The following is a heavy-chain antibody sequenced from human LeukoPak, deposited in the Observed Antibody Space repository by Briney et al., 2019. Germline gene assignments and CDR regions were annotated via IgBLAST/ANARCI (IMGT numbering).Heavy chain of an antibody. CDR3: ARDRRRWGLFFDY. CDR1: GYTFTGYD. D-gene: IGHD1-26*01. CDR2: INPNSGST. J-gene: IGHJ4*02. Sequence: ASVKVSCKASGYTFTGYDMHWVRQAPGQGLEWMGWINPNSGSTNYAQKFQGRVTMTRDTSISTAYMELRRLRSDDRAVHYCARDRRRWGLFFDYWGQGTLVTVSS. V-gene: IGHV1-2*02.